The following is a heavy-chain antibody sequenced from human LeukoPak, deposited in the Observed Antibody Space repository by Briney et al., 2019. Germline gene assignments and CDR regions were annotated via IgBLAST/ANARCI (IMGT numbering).Heavy chain of an antibody. CDR3: AKIDYDSSGYPERHFDY. CDR2: ISGSGGST. D-gene: IGHD3-22*01. V-gene: IGHV3-23*01. J-gene: IGHJ4*02. Sequence: GSLRLSCAASGFTFSSYAMSWVRQAPGKGLEWVSAISGSGGSTYYADSVKGRFTISRDNSKNTLYLQMNSLRAEDTAVYYCAKIDYDSSGYPERHFDYWGQGTLVTVSS. CDR1: GFTFSSYA.